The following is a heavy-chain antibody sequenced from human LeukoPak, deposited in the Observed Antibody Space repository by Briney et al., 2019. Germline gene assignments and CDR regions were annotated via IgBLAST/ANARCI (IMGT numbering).Heavy chain of an antibody. J-gene: IGHJ3*02. D-gene: IGHD6-19*01. CDR1: GGSFSGYY. CDR3: ASDSVAGNDAFDI. Sequence: SETLSLTCAVYGGSFSGYYWSWIRQPPGKGLEWIGEINHSGSTNYNPSLKSRVTISVDTSKNQFSLKLSSVTAADTAVYYCASDSVAGNDAFDIWGQGTMVTVSS. CDR2: INHSGST. V-gene: IGHV4-34*01.